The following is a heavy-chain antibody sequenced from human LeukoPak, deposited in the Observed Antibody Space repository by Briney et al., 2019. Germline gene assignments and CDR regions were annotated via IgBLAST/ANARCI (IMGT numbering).Heavy chain of an antibody. CDR3: ARDPNYYGSGTMKVGFDN. CDR2: IWHDGRTK. V-gene: IGHV3-33*01. CDR1: GFTFSNYG. Sequence: GGSLRLSCAASGFTFSNYGMHWVRQAPGKGLEWVADIWHDGRTKDYGDSVKGRFTISRDNSKNTVYLQMNSRRAEDTAVYYCARDPNYYGSGTMKVGFDNWGQGTLVTVSS. J-gene: IGHJ4*02. D-gene: IGHD3-10*01.